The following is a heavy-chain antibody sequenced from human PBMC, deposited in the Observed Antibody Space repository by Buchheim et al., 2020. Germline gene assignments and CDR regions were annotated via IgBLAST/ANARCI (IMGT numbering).Heavy chain of an antibody. Sequence: EVQLLESGGGLVQPGGSLRLSCAASGFTFSSYAMSWVRQAPGKGLEWVSAISGSGGSTYYADSVKGRFTISRDNSKNTLYLQMNSLRAEDTAVYYCAKDQWGYCSSTSCLGGFDPWGQGTL. J-gene: IGHJ5*02. D-gene: IGHD2-2*01. V-gene: IGHV3-23*01. CDR3: AKDQWGYCSSTSCLGGFDP. CDR2: ISGSGGST. CDR1: GFTFSSYA.